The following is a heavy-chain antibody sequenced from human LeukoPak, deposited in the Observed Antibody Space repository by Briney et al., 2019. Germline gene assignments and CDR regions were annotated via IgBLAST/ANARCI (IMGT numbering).Heavy chain of an antibody. CDR3: ARDGCSSTSCLVDY. V-gene: IGHV3-11*06. CDR2: ISSSSSYT. CDR1: GFNFSDYY. J-gene: IGHJ4*02. Sequence: GGSLRLSCAASGFNFSDYYMSWIRQAPGKGLEWVSYISSSSSYTNYADSVKGRFTISRDNAKNSLYLQMNSLRAEDTAVYYCARDGCSSTSCLVDYWGQGTLVTVSS. D-gene: IGHD2-2*01.